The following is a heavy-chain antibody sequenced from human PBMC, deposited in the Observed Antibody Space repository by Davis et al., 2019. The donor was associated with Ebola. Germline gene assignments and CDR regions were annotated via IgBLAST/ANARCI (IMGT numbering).Heavy chain of an antibody. CDR2: INPNSGGT. CDR1: GYTFSDYY. CDR3: ARDLEGRDSSSWSYYYYYMDV. Sequence: ASVKVSCKASGYTFSDYYIHWVRQAPGQGLEWMGWINPNSGGTNYAQKFQGRVTMTRDTSISTAYMELSRLRSDDTAVYYCARDLEGRDSSSWSYYYYYMDVWGKGTTVTVSS. J-gene: IGHJ6*03. V-gene: IGHV1-2*02. D-gene: IGHD6-13*01.